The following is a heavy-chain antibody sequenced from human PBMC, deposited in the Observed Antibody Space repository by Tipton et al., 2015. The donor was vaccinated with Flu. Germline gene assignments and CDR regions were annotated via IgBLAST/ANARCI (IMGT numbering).Heavy chain of an antibody. D-gene: IGHD4-11*01. CDR3: ARRDYSNYVSDPKNWFDP. CDR2: VHHAGST. J-gene: IGHJ5*02. CDR1: GEALCSSYY. Sequence: GEALCSSYYWAWIRQPPGRGLEWIGNVHHAGSTYYNSSLKSRVTMSLDASKNHFSLKLSSATAADTAVYFCARRDYSNYVSDPKNWFDPWGPGTLVTVSS. V-gene: IGHV4-38-2*01.